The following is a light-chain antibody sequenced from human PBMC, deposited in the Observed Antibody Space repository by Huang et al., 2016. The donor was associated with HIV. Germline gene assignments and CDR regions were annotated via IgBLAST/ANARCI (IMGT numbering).Light chain of an antibody. CDR1: QGVSSY. CDR2: SAS. Sequence: IQLTQSPSSLSASVGDRVTITCRASQGVSSYLAWYHQKPGTAPRLLIYSASTLQSGVPSRFSGNGSGTEFTLAIISLQPEDFATYYCQQLNAYPFTFGPGTRVDIK. V-gene: IGKV1-9*01. J-gene: IGKJ3*01. CDR3: QQLNAYPFT.